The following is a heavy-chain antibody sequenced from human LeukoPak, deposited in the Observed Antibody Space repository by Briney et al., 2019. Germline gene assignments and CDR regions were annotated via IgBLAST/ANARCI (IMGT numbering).Heavy chain of an antibody. CDR3: ARGSGYNGYAPWYYYMDV. V-gene: IGHV1-8*03. J-gene: IGHJ6*03. Sequence: GASVKVSCKASGYTFTSYDINWVRQATGQGLEWMGWMNPNSGNTGYAQKFQGRVTITRNTAISTAYMELSSLRSEDTAVYYCARGSGYNGYAPWYYYMDVWGKGTTVTVSS. CDR2: MNPNSGNT. D-gene: IGHD5-12*01. CDR1: GYTFTSYD.